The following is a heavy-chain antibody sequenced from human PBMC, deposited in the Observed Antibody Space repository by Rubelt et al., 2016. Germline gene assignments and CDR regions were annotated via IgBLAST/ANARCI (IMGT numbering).Heavy chain of an antibody. CDR2: INAGNGNT. V-gene: IGHV1-3*01. J-gene: IGHJ4*02. Sequence: WINAGNGNTKYSQKFQDRVTITRDTPASTAYMELSSLRSEDTAGYSCARIASSCIWYYFDYWGQGTLVTVSS. D-gene: IGHD6-13*01. CDR3: ARIASSCIWYYFDY.